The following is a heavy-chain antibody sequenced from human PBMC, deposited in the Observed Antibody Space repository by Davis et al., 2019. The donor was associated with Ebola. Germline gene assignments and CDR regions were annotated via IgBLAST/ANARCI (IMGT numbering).Heavy chain of an antibody. D-gene: IGHD6-19*01. CDR3: ARGDSSGWYDFDY. V-gene: IGHV1-8*01. Sequence: AAPVKVSCKASGYTFTSYDINWVRQATGQGLEWMGWMNPNSGNTGYAQKFQGRVTMTRNTSMSTAYMELSSLRSEDTAVYCARGDSSGWYDFDYWGQGTLVTVSS. J-gene: IGHJ4*02. CDR2: MNPNSGNT. CDR1: GYTFTSYD.